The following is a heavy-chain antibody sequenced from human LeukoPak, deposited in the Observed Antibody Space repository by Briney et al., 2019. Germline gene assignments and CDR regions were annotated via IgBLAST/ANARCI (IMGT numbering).Heavy chain of an antibody. D-gene: IGHD4-23*01. CDR1: GYSISSSNW. CDR2: VYYSGST. Sequence: SDTLSLTCTVSGYSISSSNWWGWIRQPPGKGLEWIGYVYYSGSTYYNPSLKSRVTMSVDTSKNQFSLKLSSVTAVETAVYYCARSVDGGNSPFDYWGQGTLVTVSS. V-gene: IGHV4-28*01. J-gene: IGHJ4*02. CDR3: ARSVDGGNSPFDY.